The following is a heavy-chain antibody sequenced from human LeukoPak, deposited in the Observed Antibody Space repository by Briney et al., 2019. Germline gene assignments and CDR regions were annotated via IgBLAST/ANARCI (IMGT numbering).Heavy chain of an antibody. Sequence: PGGSLRLSCAASGFTFSSYWMHWVRQAPGKGLVWVSRINNDGSSTPYADSVKGRFTISRDNAKNTLYLQMNSLRAEDTAVYYCARSGLNSYYYDSSGPVHWGQGTLVTVSS. CDR1: GFTFSSYW. V-gene: IGHV3-74*01. CDR3: ARSGLNSYYYDSSGPVH. D-gene: IGHD3-22*01. CDR2: INNDGSST. J-gene: IGHJ4*02.